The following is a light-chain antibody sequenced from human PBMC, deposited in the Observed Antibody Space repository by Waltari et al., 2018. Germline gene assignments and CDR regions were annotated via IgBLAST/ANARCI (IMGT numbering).Light chain of an antibody. J-gene: IGKJ1*01. V-gene: IGKV3-20*01. CDR3: QHYVSLPVT. CDR2: DAS. CDR1: QSFTRY. Sequence: VLTPSPGTLSLSPGVRATLSCRASQSFTRYLAWYQHKPGQAPRLLIYDASTRAAGITDKFSGSGSGTDLRFTTSRLEPEDFAVYYCQHYVSLPVTFGQGTKGEIK.